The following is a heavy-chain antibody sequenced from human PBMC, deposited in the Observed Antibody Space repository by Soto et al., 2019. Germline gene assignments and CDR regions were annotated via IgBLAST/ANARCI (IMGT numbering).Heavy chain of an antibody. V-gene: IGHV1-18*01. D-gene: IGHD6-13*01. CDR2: ISAYNGNT. Sequence: QVQLVQSGAEVKKPGASVKVSCKASGYTFTSYGISWVRQAPGQGLEWMGWISAYNGNTNYAQKLQGRVNMTTDTSTSTAYMELRSLRSDDTAVYYCARYSSSWPNYYYYGMDVWGQGTTVTVSS. J-gene: IGHJ6*02. CDR3: ARYSSSWPNYYYYGMDV. CDR1: GYTFTSYG.